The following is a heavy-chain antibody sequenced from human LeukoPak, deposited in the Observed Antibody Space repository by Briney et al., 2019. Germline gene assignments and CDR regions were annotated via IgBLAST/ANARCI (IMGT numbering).Heavy chain of an antibody. J-gene: IGHJ5*02. CDR2: ISISSSYI. CDR1: GFTFSSYS. V-gene: IGHV3-21*01. Sequence: PGGSLRLSCAASGFTFSSYSMNWVRQAPGKGLEWVSVISISSSYIYYGDSVNGRFTFSSDNAKNSLYLQMNSLRAEDTAVYYCARGRDWFDPWGQGTLVTVSS. CDR3: ARGRDWFDP. D-gene: IGHD5-24*01.